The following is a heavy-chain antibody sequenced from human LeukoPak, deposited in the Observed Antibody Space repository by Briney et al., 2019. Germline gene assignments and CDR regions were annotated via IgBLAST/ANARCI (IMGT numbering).Heavy chain of an antibody. D-gene: IGHD2-15*01. CDR2: IYYSGST. Sequence: SETLSLTCTVSGGSISSYYWSWIRQPPGKGLEGIGYIYYSGSTNYNPSLKSRVTISVDTSKNQFSLKLSSVTAADTAVYYCARLEGGIVVVVADWGQGTLVTVSS. J-gene: IGHJ4*02. CDR1: GGSISSYY. V-gene: IGHV4-59*08. CDR3: ARLEGGIVVVVAD.